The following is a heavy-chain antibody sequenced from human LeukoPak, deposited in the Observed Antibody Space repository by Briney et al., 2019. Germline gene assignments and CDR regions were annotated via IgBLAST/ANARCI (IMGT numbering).Heavy chain of an antibody. Sequence: SETLSLTCTVSGGSISSGDYYWSWIRQPPGKGLEWIGYIYYSGSTYYNPSLKSRVTISVDTSKNQFSLKLSSVTAADTAVYYCARGSDCSSTSCLTDALDIWGQGTMVTASS. J-gene: IGHJ3*02. CDR3: ARGSDCSSTSCLTDALDI. V-gene: IGHV4-30-4*01. CDR2: IYYSGST. CDR1: GGSISSGDYY. D-gene: IGHD2-2*01.